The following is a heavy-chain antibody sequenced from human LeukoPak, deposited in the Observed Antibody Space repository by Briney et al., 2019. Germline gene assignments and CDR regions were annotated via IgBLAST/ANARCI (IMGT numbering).Heavy chain of an antibody. V-gene: IGHV4-34*01. CDR2: INHSGST. J-gene: IGHJ5*02. CDR3: ARESGKVDIVVVPAALKRWFDP. Sequence: KPSETLSLTCAVYGGSFSGYYWSWVRQPPGKGLEWIGAINHSGSTNYNPSLKSRVTLSQDTHKNQFSLKLSYVYPPDTAGLSWARESGKVDIVVVPAALKRWFDPWGQGTLVTVSS. D-gene: IGHD2-2*01. CDR1: GGSFSGYY.